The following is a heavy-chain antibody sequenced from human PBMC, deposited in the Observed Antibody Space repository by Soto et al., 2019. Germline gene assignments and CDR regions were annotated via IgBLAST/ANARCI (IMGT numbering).Heavy chain of an antibody. CDR1: GFTFSSYG. CDR3: ARATYCSGGSCYSGSGGMDV. D-gene: IGHD2-15*01. V-gene: IGHV3-33*01. Sequence: PGGSLRLSCAASGFTFSSYGMHWVRQAPGKGLEWVAVIWYDGSNKYYADSVKGRFTISRDNSKNTLYLQMNSLRAEDTAVYYCARATYCSGGSCYSGSGGMDVWGQGTTVTVSS. CDR2: IWYDGSNK. J-gene: IGHJ6*02.